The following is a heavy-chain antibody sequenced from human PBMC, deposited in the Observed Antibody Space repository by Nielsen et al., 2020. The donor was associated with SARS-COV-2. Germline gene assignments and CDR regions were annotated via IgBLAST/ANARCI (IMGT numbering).Heavy chain of an antibody. CDR2: IYFSGRT. V-gene: IGHV4-31*03. D-gene: IGHD5-12*01. CDR3: ARESSGYGHCNYGMDV. J-gene: IGHJ6*02. CDR1: GGSISSGGYY. Sequence: SETLSLTCTVSGGSISSGGYYWSWIRHHPGKGLEWIGYIYFSGRTCYNPSLKSRVTISVDTSKNQFSLSLRSVTAADTAVYYCARESSGYGHCNYGMDVWGQGTTVTVSS.